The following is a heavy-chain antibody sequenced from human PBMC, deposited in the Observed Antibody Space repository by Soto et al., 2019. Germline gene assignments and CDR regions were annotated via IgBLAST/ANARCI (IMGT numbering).Heavy chain of an antibody. Sequence: ASVKVSCKASGYTFISYGISWVRQAPGQGLEWMGWISPYNGKTNYAQTFQGRATMTTDRSTSTAYMELRSLRSDDTAVYYCARAKGSGSHSRVDYYYGMDVWGQGTTVTVSS. CDR2: ISPYNGKT. V-gene: IGHV1-18*01. J-gene: IGHJ6*02. D-gene: IGHD3-10*01. CDR1: GYTFISYG. CDR3: ARAKGSGSHSRVDYYYGMDV.